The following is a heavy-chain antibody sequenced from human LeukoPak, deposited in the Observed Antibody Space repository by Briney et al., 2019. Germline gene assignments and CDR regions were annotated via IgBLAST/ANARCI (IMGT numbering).Heavy chain of an antibody. Sequence: GGSLRLSCAASGFTFSSYGMSWVRQAPGKGLEWVSAISGSGGSTYYADSVKGRFTISRDNSKNTLYLQMNSLGAEDTAVYYCAKIVDIVVVVAADVDYWGQGTLVTVSS. CDR3: AKIVDIVVVVAADVDY. V-gene: IGHV3-23*01. CDR2: ISGSGGST. J-gene: IGHJ4*02. D-gene: IGHD2-15*01. CDR1: GFTFSSYG.